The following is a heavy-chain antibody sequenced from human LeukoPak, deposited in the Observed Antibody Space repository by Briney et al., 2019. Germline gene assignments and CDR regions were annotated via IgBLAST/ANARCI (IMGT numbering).Heavy chain of an antibody. J-gene: IGHJ4*02. CDR3: ARHDASTRYCSGGRCPDY. CDR1: GGSISSYY. Sequence: KSSETLSLTCTVSGGSISSYYWSWIRQPPGKGLEWIGYIYYSGSTNYNPSLKSRVTISVDTSKNQFSLKLSSVTAADTAVYYCARHDASTRYCSGGRCPDYWGQGTLVTVSS. D-gene: IGHD2-15*01. V-gene: IGHV4-59*08. CDR2: IYYSGST.